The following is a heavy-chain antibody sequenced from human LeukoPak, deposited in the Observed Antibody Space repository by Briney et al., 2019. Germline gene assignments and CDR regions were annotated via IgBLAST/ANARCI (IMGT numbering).Heavy chain of an antibody. CDR3: TRDLNSGGSC. Sequence: GGSLRLSCAASGFTVTGNYMSWVRQAPGEGLEWVSVIHSGGNTYYADSVKGRFTISRDNSKNTLYLQMNSLRAEDTAVYYCTRDLNSGGSCWGQGTLVTVSS. CDR2: IHSGGNT. J-gene: IGHJ4*02. D-gene: IGHD2-15*01. V-gene: IGHV3-53*01. CDR1: GFTVTGNY.